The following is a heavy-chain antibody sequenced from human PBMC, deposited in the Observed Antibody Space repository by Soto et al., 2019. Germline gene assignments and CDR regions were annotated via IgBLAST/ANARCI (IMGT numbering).Heavy chain of an antibody. CDR3: ARENYYGSGSLGYYYYYMDV. CDR2: IWYDGSNK. D-gene: IGHD3-10*01. Sequence: GGSLRLSCAASGFTFSSYGMHWFRQAPGKGLEWVAVIWYDGSNKYYADSVKGRFTISRDNSKNTLYLQMNSLRAEDTAVYYCARENYYGSGSLGYYYYYMDVWGKGTTVTVSS. V-gene: IGHV3-33*01. J-gene: IGHJ6*03. CDR1: GFTFSSYG.